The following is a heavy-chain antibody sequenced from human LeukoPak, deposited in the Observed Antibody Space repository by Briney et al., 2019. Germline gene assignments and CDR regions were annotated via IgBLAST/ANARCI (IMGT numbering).Heavy chain of an antibody. D-gene: IGHD3-22*01. J-gene: IGHJ4*02. Sequence: PSGTLSLTCAVSGGSISSSNWWSWVRQPPGKGLEWIGEIYHSGSTNYNPSLKSRVTISVDKSKNQFSLKLSSVTAADTAVYYCASFNYYDSSGYHSWGQGTLVTVSS. CDR3: ASFNYYDSSGYHS. V-gene: IGHV4-4*02. CDR1: GGSISSSNW. CDR2: IYHSGST.